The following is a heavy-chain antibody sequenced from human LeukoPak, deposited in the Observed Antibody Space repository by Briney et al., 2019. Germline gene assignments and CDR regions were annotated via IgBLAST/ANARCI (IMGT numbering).Heavy chain of an antibody. V-gene: IGHV4-59*01. J-gene: IGHJ5*02. CDR2: IYYSGST. CDR1: GGPISSYY. D-gene: IGHD1-20*01. CDR3: ARTLITGTTSGWFDP. Sequence: PSETLSLTCTVSGGPISSYYWSWIRQPPGKGLEWIGYIYYSGSTNYNPSLKSRVTISVDTSKNQFSLKLSSVTAADTAVYYCARTLITGTTSGWFDPWGQGTLVTVSS.